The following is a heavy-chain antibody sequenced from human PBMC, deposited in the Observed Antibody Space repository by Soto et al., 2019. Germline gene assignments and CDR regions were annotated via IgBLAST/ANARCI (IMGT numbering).Heavy chain of an antibody. CDR1: GFTFSSYG. CDR2: ISYDGSNK. Sequence: VGSLRLSCAASGFTFSSYGMHWVSQAPGKGLEWVAVISYDGSNKYYADSVKGRFTISRDNSKNTLYLQMNSLRAEDTAVYYCASPIGYYYDSSGFLITDYWGQGTLVTVSS. J-gene: IGHJ4*02. V-gene: IGHV3-30*03. D-gene: IGHD3-22*01. CDR3: ASPIGYYYDSSGFLITDY.